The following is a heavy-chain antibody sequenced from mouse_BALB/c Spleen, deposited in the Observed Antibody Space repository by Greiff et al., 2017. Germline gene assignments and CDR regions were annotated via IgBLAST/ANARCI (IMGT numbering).Heavy chain of an antibody. CDR3: ARTLRHYAMDY. V-gene: IGHV3-2*02. CDR2: ISYSGST. CDR1: GYSITSDYA. Sequence: EVHLVESGPGLVKPSQSLSLTCTVTGYSITSDYAWNWIRQFPGNKLEWMGYISYSGSTSYNPSLKSRISITRDTSKNQFFLQLNSVTTEDTATYYCARTLRHYAMDYWGQGTSVTVSS. D-gene: IGHD2-4*01. J-gene: IGHJ4*01.